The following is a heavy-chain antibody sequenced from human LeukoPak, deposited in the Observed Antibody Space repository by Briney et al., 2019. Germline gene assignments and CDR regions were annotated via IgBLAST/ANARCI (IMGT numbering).Heavy chain of an antibody. D-gene: IGHD3-9*01. CDR2: IYSGGST. V-gene: IGHV3-66*02. Sequence: PGGSLRLSCAASGFTVSSNYMSWVRQAPGKGLEWVSVIYSGGSTYYADSVKGRFTISRDNSKNTLYLQMNSLRAEDTAVYYCATAYDTTRDFDYWGQGTLVTVSS. CDR1: GFTVSSNY. CDR3: ATAYDTTRDFDY. J-gene: IGHJ4*02.